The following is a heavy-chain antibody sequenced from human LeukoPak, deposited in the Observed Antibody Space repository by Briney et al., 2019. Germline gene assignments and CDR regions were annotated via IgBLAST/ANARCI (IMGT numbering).Heavy chain of an antibody. CDR3: AKDNYYDSSGYYPYAFDI. Sequence: GRSLRLSCAASGFTFDDYAMHWVRQAPGKGLEWVSGISWNSGSIGYADPVKGRFTISRDNAKNSLYLQMNSLRAEDTALYYCAKDNYYDSSGYYPYAFDIWGQGTMVTVSS. CDR1: GFTFDDYA. CDR2: ISWNSGSI. J-gene: IGHJ3*02. V-gene: IGHV3-9*01. D-gene: IGHD3-22*01.